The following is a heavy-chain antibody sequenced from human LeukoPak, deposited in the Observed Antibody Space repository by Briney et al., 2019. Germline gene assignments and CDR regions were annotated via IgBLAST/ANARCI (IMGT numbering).Heavy chain of an antibody. J-gene: IGHJ5*02. CDR2: IYYSGST. D-gene: IGHD3-3*01. Sequence: PSETLSLTCTVSGGSLSSSSYYWGWIRQPPGKGLEWIGSIYYSGSTYYNPSLKSRVTISVDTSKNQFSLKLSSVTAADTAVYYCARVIGITIFGVVMVPWFDPWGQGTLVTVSS. CDR3: ARVIGITIFGVVMVPWFDP. CDR1: GGSLSSSSYY. V-gene: IGHV4-39*07.